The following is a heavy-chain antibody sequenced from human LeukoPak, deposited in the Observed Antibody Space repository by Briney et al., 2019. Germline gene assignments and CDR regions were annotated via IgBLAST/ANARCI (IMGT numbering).Heavy chain of an antibody. D-gene: IGHD3-3*01. J-gene: IGHJ1*01. CDR3: AKHIYGVVSIQQ. Sequence: GGSLRLSCAASGFTFSNYAMSWVRQVPGKGLEWVSAMRGSGGSRYYADSVKGRFTISRDNSKNTLYLQMSSLKTEDTAVYYCAKHIYGVVSIQQWGQGTLVTVSS. V-gene: IGHV3-23*01. CDR2: MRGSGGSR. CDR1: GFTFSNYA.